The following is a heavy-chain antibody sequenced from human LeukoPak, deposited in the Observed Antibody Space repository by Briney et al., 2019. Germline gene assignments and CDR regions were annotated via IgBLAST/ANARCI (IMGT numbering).Heavy chain of an antibody. J-gene: IGHJ5*02. D-gene: IGHD1-26*01. CDR2: TSGSGGNT. V-gene: IGHV3-23*01. CDR1: GFTFSSYG. CDR3: AKGPYSGFS. Sequence: GGTLRLSCAASGFTFSSYGMSWVRQAPGKGLEWVSATSGSGGNTYYADSVKGRFTISRDNSKNTLYLQMNSLRAEDTAVYYCAKGPYSGFSWGQGTLVTVSS.